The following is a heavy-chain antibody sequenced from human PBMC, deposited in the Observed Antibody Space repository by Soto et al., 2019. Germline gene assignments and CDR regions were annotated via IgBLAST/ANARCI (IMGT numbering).Heavy chain of an antibody. CDR2: ISAYNGNT. CDR3: ARRAPPMDV. CDR1: GYTFTSYC. J-gene: IGHJ6*02. V-gene: IGHV1-18*01. Sequence: ASVKVCCKASGYTFTSYCICWVRQAPGQGLEWMGWISAYNGNTKYAQKLQGRVTMTTDTSTSTAYMELRSLRSDDTDVYYCARRAPPMDVWGQGTTVTVSS.